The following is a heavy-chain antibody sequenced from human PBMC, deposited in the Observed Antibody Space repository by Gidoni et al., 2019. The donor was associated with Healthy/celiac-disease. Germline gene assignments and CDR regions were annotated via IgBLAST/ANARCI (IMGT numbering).Heavy chain of an antibody. CDR2: IYSGGST. V-gene: IGHV3-66*02. Sequence: EVQLVESGGGLVQPGGSLRLSCAASGFTVSSNYMSWVRQAPGKGLGWVSVIYSGGSTSYADSVKGRFTISRDNAKNTLYLQMNSLRAEETAVYYCARDPIAEARYMDVWGKGTTVTVSS. D-gene: IGHD6-19*01. CDR1: GFTVSSNY. CDR3: ARDPIAEARYMDV. J-gene: IGHJ6*03.